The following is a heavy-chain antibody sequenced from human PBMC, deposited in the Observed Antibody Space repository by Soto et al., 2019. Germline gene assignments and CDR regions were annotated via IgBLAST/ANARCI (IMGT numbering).Heavy chain of an antibody. J-gene: IGHJ4*02. Sequence: QVQLVESGGGVVQPGRSLRLSCAASGFTFSSYAMHWVRQAPGKGLEWVAVISYDGSNKYYADSVKGRFTISRDNSKSTLYLQMNSLRAEDPAVYYCARGYYYDSSGCPLDYWGQGTLVTVSS. CDR2: ISYDGSNK. D-gene: IGHD3-22*01. CDR3: ARGYYYDSSGCPLDY. CDR1: GFTFSSYA. V-gene: IGHV3-30-3*01.